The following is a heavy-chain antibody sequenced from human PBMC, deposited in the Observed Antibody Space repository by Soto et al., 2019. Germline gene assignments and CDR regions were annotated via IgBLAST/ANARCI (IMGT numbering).Heavy chain of an antibody. CDR1: GGTFSSYA. Sequence: ASVKVSCKASGGTFSSYAISWVRQAPGQGLEWMGGIIPIFGTANYAQKFQGRVTITADESTSTAYMELSSLRSEDTAVYYCARPQDSDSYCSGGSCYLGAFDIWGQGTMVTVSS. J-gene: IGHJ3*02. V-gene: IGHV1-69*13. D-gene: IGHD2-15*01. CDR3: ARPQDSDSYCSGGSCYLGAFDI. CDR2: IIPIFGTA.